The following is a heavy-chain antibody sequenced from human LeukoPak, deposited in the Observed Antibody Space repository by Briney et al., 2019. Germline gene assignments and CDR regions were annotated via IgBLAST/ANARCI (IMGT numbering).Heavy chain of an antibody. D-gene: IGHD3-10*01. CDR3: TRDKDHRLYGSGSYYYYGMDV. V-gene: IGHV3-53*01. Sequence: PGGSLRLSCAASGFTVSSNYMSWVRQAPGKGLEWVSVIYSGGSTYYADSVKGRFTISRDNSKNTLYLQMNSLKTEDTAVYYCTRDKDHRLYGSGSYYYYGMDVWGQGTTVTVSS. CDR2: IYSGGST. CDR1: GFTVSSNY. J-gene: IGHJ6*02.